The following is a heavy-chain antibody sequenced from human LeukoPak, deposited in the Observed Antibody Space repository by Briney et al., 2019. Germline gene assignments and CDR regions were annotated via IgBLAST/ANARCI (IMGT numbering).Heavy chain of an antibody. J-gene: IGHJ5*02. CDR2: INPSGGST. CDR3: ARDHESVPDWFDP. D-gene: IGHD3-10*01. CDR1: GYTFTSYY. V-gene: IGHV1-46*01. Sequence: ASVKVSCKASGYTFTSYYMHWVRQAPGQGLEWMGIINPSGGSTNYAQKFQGRVTITTDESTSTAYMELSSLRSEDTAVYYCARDHESVPDWFDPWGQGTLVTVSS.